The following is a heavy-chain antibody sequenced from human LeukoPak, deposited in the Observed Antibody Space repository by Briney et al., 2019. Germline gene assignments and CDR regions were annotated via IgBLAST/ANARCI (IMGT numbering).Heavy chain of an antibody. V-gene: IGHV4-39*01. Sequence: PSETLSLTCTVSGGYISSSSYYWGWIRQPPGKGLEWIGSIYYSGSTYYNPSLKSRVTISVDTSKNQFSLKLSSVTAADTAVYYCARYPVVDYWGQGTLVTVSS. CDR2: IYYSGST. CDR1: GGYISSSSYY. J-gene: IGHJ4*02. CDR3: ARYPVVDY. D-gene: IGHD6-19*01.